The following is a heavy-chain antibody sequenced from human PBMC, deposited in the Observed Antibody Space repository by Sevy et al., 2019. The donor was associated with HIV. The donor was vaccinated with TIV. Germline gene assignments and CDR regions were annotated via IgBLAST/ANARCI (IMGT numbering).Heavy chain of an antibody. J-gene: IGHJ4*02. CDR1: GFIFSYYG. CDR2: IWYDGSNK. Sequence: GGSLRLSCAASGFIFSYYGMHWVRQAPGKGLEWVAVIWYDGSNKIYADSVKGRFTLSRDNSKNILYLQMNSLRDEDTAVYYCARDPHEIMLSGSYYLYWGQGTRVTVSS. V-gene: IGHV3-33*01. D-gene: IGHD1-26*01. CDR3: ARDPHEIMLSGSYYLY.